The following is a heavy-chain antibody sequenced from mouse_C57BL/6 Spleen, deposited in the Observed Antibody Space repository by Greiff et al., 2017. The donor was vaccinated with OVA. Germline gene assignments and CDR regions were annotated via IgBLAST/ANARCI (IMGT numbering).Heavy chain of an antibody. CDR3: ARVLFYAMDY. CDR1: GYTFTDYY. CDR2: IYPGSGNT. Sequence: VKLMESGAELVRPGASVKLSCKASGYTFTDYYINWVKQRPGQGLEWIARIYPGSGNTYYNEKFKGKATLTAEKSSSTAYMQLSSLTSEDSAVYFCARVLFYAMDYWGQGTSVTVSS. V-gene: IGHV1-76*01. J-gene: IGHJ4*01.